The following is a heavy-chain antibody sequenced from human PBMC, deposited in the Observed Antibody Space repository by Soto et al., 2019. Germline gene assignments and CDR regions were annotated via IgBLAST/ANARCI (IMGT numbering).Heavy chain of an antibody. D-gene: IGHD3-22*01. CDR3: AKDLSSLGWLALGAPFDS. CDR1: GFTFSSYA. J-gene: IGHJ4*02. V-gene: IGHV3-23*01. Sequence: GGSLRLSCTASGFTFSSYAMNWVRQAPGKGLEWVSSVSANGRNTYYADSVKGRFTVPRDKSKDALFLQLDSLRVEDTAIYYCAKDLSSLGWLALGAPFDSWGPGTLVTVSS. CDR2: VSANGRNT.